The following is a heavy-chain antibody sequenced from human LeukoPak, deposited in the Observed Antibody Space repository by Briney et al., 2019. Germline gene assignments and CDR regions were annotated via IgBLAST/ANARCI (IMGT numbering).Heavy chain of an antibody. V-gene: IGHV3-43*02. CDR3: AKDGRYSNSFYYYYGMDV. Sequence: QSGGSLRLSCAASGFSFDDYAMHWVRQAPGKGLEWVSLISGDGASTYYADSVKGRSTISRDSSKSSLYLQMNSLRTEDTALYYCAKDGRYSNSFYYYYGMDVWGQGTTVTVSS. D-gene: IGHD4-11*01. J-gene: IGHJ6*02. CDR2: ISGDGAST. CDR1: GFSFDDYA.